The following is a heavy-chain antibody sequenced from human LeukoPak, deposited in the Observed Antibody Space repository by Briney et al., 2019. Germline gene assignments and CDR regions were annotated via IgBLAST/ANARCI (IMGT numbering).Heavy chain of an antibody. V-gene: IGHV3-21*01. CDR1: GFTFSSYS. CDR3: ARVTSGSSYRPFDY. CDR2: ISSSSLYI. D-gene: IGHD3-10*01. Sequence: GGSLRLSCAASGFTFSSYSMNWVRQAPGKGLQWVSSISSSSLYIYYADSVKGRFTISRDNAKNSLYLQMNSLRAEDTAVYYCARVTSGSSYRPFDYWGQGTLVTVSS. J-gene: IGHJ4*02.